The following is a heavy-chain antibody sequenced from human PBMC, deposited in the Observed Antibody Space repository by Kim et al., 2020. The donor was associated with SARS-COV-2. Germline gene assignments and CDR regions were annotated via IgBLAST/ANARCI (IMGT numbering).Heavy chain of an antibody. V-gene: IGHV1-69*04. CDR3: ARVDY. J-gene: IGHJ4*02. Sequence: IPIRGRAIFSLKCQGRVTITADKSTSTAYMELSSLRSEDTAVYYCARVDYWGQGTLVTVSS. CDR2: IPIRGRA.